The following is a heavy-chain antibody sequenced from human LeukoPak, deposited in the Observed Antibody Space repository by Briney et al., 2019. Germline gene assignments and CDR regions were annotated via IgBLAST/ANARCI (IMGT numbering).Heavy chain of an antibody. CDR1: GYTFTSYY. CDR2: INPSGGST. CDR3: ARGKTSQNIVTRKTYNWFDP. D-gene: IGHD2/OR15-2a*01. Sequence: GASVKVSCKASGYTFTSYYMHWVRQAPGQGLEWMGIINPSGGSTSYAQKFQGRVTMTRDMSTSTVYMELSSLGSEDTAVYYCARGKTSQNIVTRKTYNWFDPWGQGTLVTVSS. V-gene: IGHV1-46*01. J-gene: IGHJ5*02.